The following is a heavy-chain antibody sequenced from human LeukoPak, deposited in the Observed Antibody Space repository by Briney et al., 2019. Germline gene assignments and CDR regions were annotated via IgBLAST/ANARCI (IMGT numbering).Heavy chain of an antibody. Sequence: PRASVKASCKASGYTFTSYGISWVRQAPGQGLEWMGWISAYNGNTDYAQKLQGRVTMTTDTSTSTAYMELRSLRSDDTAVYYCARGWIQLWPYSMDVWGQGTTVTVSS. J-gene: IGHJ6*02. D-gene: IGHD5-18*01. V-gene: IGHV1-18*01. CDR1: GYTFTSYG. CDR3: ARGWIQLWPYSMDV. CDR2: ISAYNGNT.